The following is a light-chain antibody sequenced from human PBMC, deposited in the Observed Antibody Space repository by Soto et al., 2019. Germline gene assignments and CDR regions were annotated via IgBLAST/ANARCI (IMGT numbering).Light chain of an antibody. CDR3: CSYAGSSTFWV. CDR1: SSDVGSYNL. J-gene: IGLJ3*02. Sequence: QSVLTQPASVSGSPGQSITISCTGTSSDVGSYNLVSWYQQHPGKAPKLMIYEVSKRPSGFSNRFSGSKSGNTASLTISGLQAEDEADYYCCSYAGSSTFWVFAGGTKLTVL. CDR2: EVS. V-gene: IGLV2-23*02.